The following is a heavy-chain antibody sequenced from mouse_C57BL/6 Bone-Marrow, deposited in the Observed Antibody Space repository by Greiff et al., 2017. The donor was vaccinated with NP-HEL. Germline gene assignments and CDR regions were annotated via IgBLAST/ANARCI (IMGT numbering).Heavy chain of an antibody. CDR1: GFTFSDYG. V-gene: IGHV5-17*01. CDR3: AKANRDEGRDY. CDR2: ISSGSSTI. D-gene: IGHD4-1*01. Sequence: DVMLVESGGGLVKPGGSLKLSCAASGFTFSDYGMHWVRQAPEKGLEWVAYISSGSSTIYYADTVKGRFTISRDNAKNTLFLQMTSLRSEDTAMYYCAKANRDEGRDYWGQGTTLTVSS. J-gene: IGHJ2*01.